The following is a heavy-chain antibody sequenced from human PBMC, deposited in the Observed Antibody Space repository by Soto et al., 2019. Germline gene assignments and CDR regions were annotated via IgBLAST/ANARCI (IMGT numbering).Heavy chain of an antibody. CDR1: GGSISSYY. CDR2: IYYSGST. D-gene: IGHD6-19*01. J-gene: IGHJ5*02. V-gene: IGHV4-59*01. CDR3: ARGQGAGTGLGFDH. Sequence: SETLSLTCTVSGGSISSYYWSWIRQPPGKGLEWIGYIYYSGSTNYNPSLKSRVTMSVDTSKNQFSLKLSSVSTADTAVYYCARGQGAGTGLGFDHWGQGTLVAVSS.